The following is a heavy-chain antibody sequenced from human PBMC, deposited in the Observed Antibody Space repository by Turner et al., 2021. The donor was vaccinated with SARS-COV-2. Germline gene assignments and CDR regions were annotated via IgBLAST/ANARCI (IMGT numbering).Heavy chain of an antibody. CDR3: GRDLSGRSDY. J-gene: IGHJ4*02. V-gene: IGHV3-74*01. CDR2: IDTDGSTT. D-gene: IGHD1-1*01. CDR1: GFPFSTYW. Sequence: EVQLVESGGGLVQPGGSLRLSCAVSGFPFSTYWMHWVRQAPGKGLVWVSRIDTDGSTTNYADSVKGRFTISRDNAKNTLYLQMNSLRAEDTAVYYCGRDLSGRSDYWGQGTLVTVSS.